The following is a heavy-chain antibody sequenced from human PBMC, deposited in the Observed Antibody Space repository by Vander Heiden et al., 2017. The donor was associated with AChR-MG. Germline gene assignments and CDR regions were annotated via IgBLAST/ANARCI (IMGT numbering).Heavy chain of an antibody. J-gene: IGHJ6*02. CDR1: GFTFSNAW. Sequence: EVQLVESGGGLVKPGGSLRLSCEASGFTFSNAWMSWVRQAPGKGLEWVGRIKSKTDGGTTDYAAPVKGRFTISRDDSKNTLYLQMNSLKTEDTAVYYCTTETVRDYYGMDVWGQGTTVTVSS. CDR3: TTETVRDYYGMDV. V-gene: IGHV3-15*01. CDR2: IKSKTDGGTT.